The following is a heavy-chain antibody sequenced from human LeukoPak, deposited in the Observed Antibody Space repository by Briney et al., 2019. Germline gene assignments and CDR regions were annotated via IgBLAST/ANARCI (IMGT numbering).Heavy chain of an antibody. CDR3: ATFGFSSGWSHFDY. CDR1: EYTLTELS. D-gene: IGHD6-19*01. V-gene: IGHV1-24*01. CDR2: FDPEGGET. J-gene: IGHJ4*02. Sequence: ASVKVSCKVSEYTLTELSMHWVRQAPGQGLEWMGGFDPEGGETSYAQKFQGRVTMTGDTSTDTAYMELSRLRSEDTAVDDWATFGFSSGWSHFDYWGQGTLVTVSS.